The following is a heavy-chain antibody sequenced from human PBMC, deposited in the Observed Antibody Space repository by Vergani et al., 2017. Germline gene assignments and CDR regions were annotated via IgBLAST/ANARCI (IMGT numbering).Heavy chain of an antibody. CDR1: GFTFSSYS. D-gene: IGHD6-6*01. Sequence: EVQLVESGGGLVQPGGSLRLSCAASGFTFSSYSMNWVRQAPGKGLEWVSYISSSSSTIYYADSVKGRFTISRDNAKNSLYLKMSSLRAEVTAVYYCARVGVPYSSSSSPLDYWGQGTLVTVSS. J-gene: IGHJ4*02. V-gene: IGHV3-48*01. CDR2: ISSSSSTI. CDR3: ARVGVPYSSSSSPLDY.